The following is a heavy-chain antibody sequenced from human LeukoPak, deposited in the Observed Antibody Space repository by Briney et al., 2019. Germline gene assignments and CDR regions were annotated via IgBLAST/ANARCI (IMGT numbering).Heavy chain of an antibody. Sequence: GGSLRLSCTVSGFTVSSNSMSWVRQAPGKGLEWVSFIYSGGNTHYSDSVKGRFTISRDNSKNTLFLQMNSLRAEDTAVYYCAKVRNRIQGAVDYWVQGTLVTVSS. J-gene: IGHJ4*02. V-gene: IGHV3-53*01. CDR3: AKVRNRIQGAVDY. CDR1: GFTVSSNS. CDR2: IYSGGNT. D-gene: IGHD1-26*01.